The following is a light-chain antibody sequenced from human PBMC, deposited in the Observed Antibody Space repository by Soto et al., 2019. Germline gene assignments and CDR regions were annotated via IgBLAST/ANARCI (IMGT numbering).Light chain of an antibody. Sequence: DIVLTQSPGTLSLSPGDRATLSCRASQSVSTSYLAWYQQKPGQAPRLLIYDASRRATGIPDRFSGSGSGTDFTLTISRLEPEDFAVYYCQQYGSSPITFGQGTRLEIK. CDR1: QSVSTSY. CDR2: DAS. V-gene: IGKV3-20*01. J-gene: IGKJ5*01. CDR3: QQYGSSPIT.